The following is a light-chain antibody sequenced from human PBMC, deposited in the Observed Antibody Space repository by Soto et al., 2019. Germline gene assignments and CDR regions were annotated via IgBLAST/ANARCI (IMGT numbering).Light chain of an antibody. V-gene: IGLV1-51*01. Sequence: QSLLTQPPSVSAAPGQKVTISCSGNSSNIGKNYVSWFQQFPGTAPKLLIYDNNKRPSGIPDRFSGSNSGTSATLGITGLQTGDEADYYCDTWDSSLSAVVFGGGTKLTVL. CDR3: DTWDSSLSAVV. CDR2: DNN. J-gene: IGLJ2*01. CDR1: SSNIGKNY.